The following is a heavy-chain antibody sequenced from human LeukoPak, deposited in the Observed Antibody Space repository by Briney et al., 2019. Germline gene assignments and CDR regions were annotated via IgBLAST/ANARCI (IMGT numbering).Heavy chain of an antibody. Sequence: SVKVSCKASGGTFTSCAISWVRQAPGQGLEWMGGIITIFGTANYAQKFQGRVTITADESTSTAYMERSSLRSEDTAVYYCARGMYRNGSGSYYHFDYWGQGTLVTVSS. CDR2: IITIFGTA. V-gene: IGHV1-69*01. CDR3: ARGMYRNGSGSYYHFDY. CDR1: GGTFTSCA. D-gene: IGHD3-10*01. J-gene: IGHJ4*02.